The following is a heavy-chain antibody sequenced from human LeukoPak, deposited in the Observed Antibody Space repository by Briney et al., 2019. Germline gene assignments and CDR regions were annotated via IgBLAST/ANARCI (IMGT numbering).Heavy chain of an antibody. J-gene: IGHJ4*02. V-gene: IGHV3-23*01. CDR1: GFTFSSYA. CDR2: ISGSGGST. CDR3: AKGIVGATRKINFFDY. Sequence: GGSLSLSCAASGFTFSSYAMSWVRQAPGKGLEWVSAISGSGGSTYYADSVKGRFTISRDNSKNTLYLQMNSLRAEDTAVYYCAKGIVGATRKINFFDYWGQGTLVTVSS. D-gene: IGHD1-26*01.